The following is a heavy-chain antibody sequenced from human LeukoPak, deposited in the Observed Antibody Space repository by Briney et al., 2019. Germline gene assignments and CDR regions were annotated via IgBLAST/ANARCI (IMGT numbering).Heavy chain of an antibody. Sequence: SETLSLTCAVYGGSFSGYYWSWIRQPPGKGLEWFGEINHSGSTNYNPSLKSRVTISVDTSKNQFSLKLSSVTAADTAVYYCARAVRWKGGMVRGAFDYWGQGTLVTVSS. CDR2: INHSGST. CDR3: ARAVRWKGGMVRGAFDY. D-gene: IGHD3-10*01. J-gene: IGHJ4*02. V-gene: IGHV4-34*01. CDR1: GGSFSGYY.